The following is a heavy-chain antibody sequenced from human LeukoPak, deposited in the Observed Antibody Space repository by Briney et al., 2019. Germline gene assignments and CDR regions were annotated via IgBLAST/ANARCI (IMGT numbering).Heavy chain of an antibody. Sequence: GGSLRLSCEPSGFIFSSYAMSWVRQAPGKGLEWVANIKQDGSEKYYVDSVKGQFTISRDNAKNSLYLQMNSLRAEDTAVYYCAPDGFYGDYYYGMDVWGQGTTVTVSS. CDR1: GFIFSSYA. V-gene: IGHV3-7*01. CDR2: IKQDGSEK. D-gene: IGHD4-17*01. J-gene: IGHJ6*02. CDR3: APDGFYGDYYYGMDV.